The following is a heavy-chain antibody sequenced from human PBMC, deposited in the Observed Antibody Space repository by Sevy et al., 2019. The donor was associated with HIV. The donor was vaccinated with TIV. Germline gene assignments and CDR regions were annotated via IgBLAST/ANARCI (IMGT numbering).Heavy chain of an antibody. CDR3: ARDSWSSSWTNFDY. V-gene: IGHV3-30-3*01. D-gene: IGHD6-13*01. Sequence: GGSLRLSCAASGFTFSSYAMHWVRQAPGKGLEWVAVISYDGSNKYYADSVKGRFTISRDNSKNTLYLQMNSLRAEDTAVYYCARDSWSSSWTNFDYWGQRTLVTVSS. CDR2: ISYDGSNK. CDR1: GFTFSSYA. J-gene: IGHJ4*02.